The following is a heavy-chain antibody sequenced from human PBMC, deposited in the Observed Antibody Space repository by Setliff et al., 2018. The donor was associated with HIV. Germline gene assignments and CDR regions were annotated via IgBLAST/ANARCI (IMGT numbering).Heavy chain of an antibody. Sequence: NPSETLSLTCTVSGASVSSHYWTWIRQPAGKRLEWIGRVYPSGSVNYSPSFQSRVSMSIDTSKNQFSLTLTSVTAADTAVYYCARDQGESTWSYWFDPWGQGTQVTVS. CDR1: GASVSSHY. J-gene: IGHJ5*02. CDR2: VYPSGSV. V-gene: IGHV4-4*07. CDR3: ARDQGESTWSYWFDP. D-gene: IGHD6-13*01.